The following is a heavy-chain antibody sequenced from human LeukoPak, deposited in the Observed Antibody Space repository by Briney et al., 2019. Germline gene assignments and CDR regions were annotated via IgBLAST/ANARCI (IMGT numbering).Heavy chain of an antibody. CDR3: ATSPDIEASGTLYYLDF. CDR2: ISGSGGYT. D-gene: IGHD1-14*01. J-gene: IGHJ4*02. CDR1: GFTFRSYG. Sequence: GGSLRLSCAASGFTFRSYGMSWVRQAPGKGPEWVSSISGSGGYTYYADSVQGRFTISRDNSKNTLSLQMNSLRAEDAAIYYCATSPDIEASGTLYYLDFWGQGALVSVSS. V-gene: IGHV3-23*01.